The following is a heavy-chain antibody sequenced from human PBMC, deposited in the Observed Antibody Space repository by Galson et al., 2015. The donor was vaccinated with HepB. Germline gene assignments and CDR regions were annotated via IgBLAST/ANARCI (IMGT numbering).Heavy chain of an antibody. D-gene: IGHD4-17*01. CDR2: IWFDGRDK. V-gene: IGHV3-33*08. CDR3: ARDLTLRGAYYGMDG. Sequence: SLRLSCAASGFTFNNYGVHWVRQAPGQGLQWVAVIWFDGRDKYYADSVKGRFTISRDNSKNTVYLQMNSLRAEDTAVYYCARDLTLRGAYYGMDGWGQGTTVTVSS. CDR1: GFTFNNYG. J-gene: IGHJ6*02.